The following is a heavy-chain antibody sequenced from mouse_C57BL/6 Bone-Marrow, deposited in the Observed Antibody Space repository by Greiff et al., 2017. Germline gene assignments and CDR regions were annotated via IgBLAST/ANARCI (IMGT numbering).Heavy chain of an antibody. D-gene: IGHD1-1*01. V-gene: IGHV1-76*01. J-gene: IGHJ4*01. CDR3: ARSDYYGYYAMDY. CDR1: GYTFTDYY. CDR2: IYPGSGNT. Sequence: QVQLKESGAELVRPGASVKLSCKASGYTFTDYYINWVKQRPGQGLEWIARIYPGSGNTYYNEKFKGKATLTAEKSSSTAYMQLSSLTSEDSAVYFCARSDYYGYYAMDYWGQGTSVTVSS.